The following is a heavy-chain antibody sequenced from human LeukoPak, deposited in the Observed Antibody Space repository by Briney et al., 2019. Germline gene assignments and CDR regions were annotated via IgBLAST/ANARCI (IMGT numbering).Heavy chain of an antibody. CDR3: AKAYCGGDCYSNYYYYMDV. D-gene: IGHD2-21*01. CDR2: IYSGGST. Sequence: GVSLRLSCAASGFTVSSNYMSWVRQAPGKGLEWVSVIYSGGSTYYADSVKGRFTISRDNSKNTLYLQMNSLRAEDTAVYYCAKAYCGGDCYSNYYYYMDVWGKGTTVTVSS. V-gene: IGHV3-66*01. J-gene: IGHJ6*03. CDR1: GFTVSSNY.